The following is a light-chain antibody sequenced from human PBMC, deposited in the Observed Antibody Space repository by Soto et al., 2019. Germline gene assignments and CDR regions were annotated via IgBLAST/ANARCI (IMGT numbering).Light chain of an antibody. CDR3: LQAYRYPWT. V-gene: IGKV1-6*01. J-gene: IGKJ1*01. Sequence: AIQMTQSPSSLSASVGDRVTITCRASQGIVNVLGWYQQRPGKAPSLLIFAAFSLHNGVPSRFSGSGSGTYCTLTINSLQPECFSTRYCLQAYRYPWTFGQGTKVEIK. CDR2: AAF. CDR1: QGIVNV.